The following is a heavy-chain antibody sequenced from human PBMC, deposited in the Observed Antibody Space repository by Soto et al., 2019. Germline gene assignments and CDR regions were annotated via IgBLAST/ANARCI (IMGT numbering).Heavy chain of an antibody. V-gene: IGHV4-59*01. D-gene: IGHD3-10*01. CDR3: ARGKYYGSGPPYYYYYGIDV. Sequence: QVQLQESGPGLVKPSETLSLTCTVSGGSISSYYWSWIRQPPGKGLEWIGYIYYSGSTNYNPSLNSRVTISVDTSKNQFSLKLSSVTAADTAVYYCARGKYYGSGPPYYYYYGIDVWGQGTTVTVSS. J-gene: IGHJ6*02. CDR1: GGSISSYY. CDR2: IYYSGST.